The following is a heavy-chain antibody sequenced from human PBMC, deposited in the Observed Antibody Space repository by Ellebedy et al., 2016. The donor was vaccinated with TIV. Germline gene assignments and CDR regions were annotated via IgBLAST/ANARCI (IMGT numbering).Heavy chain of an antibody. D-gene: IGHD3-10*01. Sequence: GESLKISXKGSGSSFTSYWIGWVRQMPGKGLEWMGIIYPGDSDTRYSPSFQGQVTISADKSIGTAYLQWSSLKASDTAMYYCARLTFGARGGAGNDAFDIWGQGTMVTVSS. V-gene: IGHV5-51*01. CDR2: IYPGDSDT. CDR1: GSSFTSYW. CDR3: ARLTFGARGGAGNDAFDI. J-gene: IGHJ3*02.